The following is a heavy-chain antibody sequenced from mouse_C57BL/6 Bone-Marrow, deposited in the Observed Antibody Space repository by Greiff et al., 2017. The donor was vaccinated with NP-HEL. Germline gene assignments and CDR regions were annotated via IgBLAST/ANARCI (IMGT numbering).Heavy chain of an antibody. CDR3: ARITTVVARYYAMDY. CDR2: ISNLAYSI. Sequence: EVKVVESGGGLVQPGGSLKLSCAASGFTFSDYGMAWVRQAPRKGPEWVAFISNLAYSIYYADTVTGRFTISRENAKNTLYLEMSSLRSEDTAMYYCARITTVVARYYAMDYWGQGTSVTVSS. V-gene: IGHV5-15*01. D-gene: IGHD1-1*01. J-gene: IGHJ4*01. CDR1: GFTFSDYG.